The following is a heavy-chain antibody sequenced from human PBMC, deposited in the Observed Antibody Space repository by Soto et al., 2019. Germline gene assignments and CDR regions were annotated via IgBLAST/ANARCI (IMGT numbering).Heavy chain of an antibody. CDR2: IYYSGST. J-gene: IGHJ4*02. D-gene: IGHD2-15*01. CDR1: GGSISSGGYY. Sequence: SETLSLTCTVSGGSISSGGYYWSWIRQHPGKGLEWIGYIYYSGSTYYNPSLKSRVTISVDTSKNQFSLKLSSVTAADTAVYYCAREGCSGGSCYSHFDYWGQGTLVTVSS. V-gene: IGHV4-31*03. CDR3: AREGCSGGSCYSHFDY.